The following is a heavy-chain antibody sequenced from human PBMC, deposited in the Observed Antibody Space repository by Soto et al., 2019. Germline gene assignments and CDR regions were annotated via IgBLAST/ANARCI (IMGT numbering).Heavy chain of an antibody. CDR3: ARRDGGGTTSSYYGMDV. D-gene: IGHD1-1*01. J-gene: IGHJ6*02. Sequence: GESLKISCRGSGYSFTNYWITWVRQMPGKGLEWMGRIDPSDSFATYSPSFQGHVTISADTSTTTAYLQWSSLKASDTAIYFCARRDGGGTTSSYYGMDVWGQGTSVTVSS. CDR2: IDPSDSFA. CDR1: GYSFTNYW. V-gene: IGHV5-10-1*01.